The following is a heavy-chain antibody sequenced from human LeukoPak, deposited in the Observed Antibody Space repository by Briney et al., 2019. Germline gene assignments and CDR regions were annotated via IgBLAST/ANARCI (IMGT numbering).Heavy chain of an antibody. Sequence: SETLSLTCTVSGDSISNYYWSWIRQPPGKGLEWIGFIFTSGSTIYNPSLKSRVTISLGTSKNQFSLKLSSVTAADTAVYYCARLGRSGYTYGYPDHWGQGSLVTVSS. V-gene: IGHV4-4*09. D-gene: IGHD5-18*01. CDR2: IFTSGST. J-gene: IGHJ4*02. CDR3: ARLGRSGYTYGYPDH. CDR1: GDSISNYY.